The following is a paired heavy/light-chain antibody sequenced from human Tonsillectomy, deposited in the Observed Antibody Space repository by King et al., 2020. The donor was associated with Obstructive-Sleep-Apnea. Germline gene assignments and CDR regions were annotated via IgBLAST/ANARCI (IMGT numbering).Heavy chain of an antibody. CDR1: GGSI. D-gene: IGHD3-10*01. Sequence: QLQLQESGPGLVKPSETLSLTCTVSGGSIWGWIRQPPGKGLESIGRIYHGGNIYYNPSLKSRVTISLDTSKNQFSLKLRSVTAADTAVYYCARGSEVRGVRGYYFDYWGPGTLVTVSS. V-gene: IGHV4-38-2*02. J-gene: IGHJ4*02. CDR3: ARGSEVRGVRGYYFDY. CDR2: IYHGGNI.
Light chain of an antibody. J-gene: IGLJ3*02. CDR1: SSNIGAGYD. CDR3: QSYDSSVGRV. Sequence: QSVLTQPPSVSGAPGQRVTISCTGSSSNIGAGYDVHWYQQLPGTAPKLLIFGNNNRPSGVPDRFSGSKSGTSASLAITGLQAEDEADYHCQSYDSSVGRVFGGGTKLTVL. V-gene: IGLV1-40*01. CDR2: GNN.